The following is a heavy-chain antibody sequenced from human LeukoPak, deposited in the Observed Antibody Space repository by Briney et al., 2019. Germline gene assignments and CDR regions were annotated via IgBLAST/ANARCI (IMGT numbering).Heavy chain of an antibody. CDR1: GGSISNYY. D-gene: IGHD6-19*01. CDR3: ARDRGETISDWSRLAPSYYFDY. V-gene: IGHV4-4*07. CDR2: IYTSGST. J-gene: IGHJ4*02. Sequence: SETLSLICTVSGGSISNYYWSWIRQPAGKGLEWIGRIYTSGSTNYNPSLKSRATMSVDTSKNQFSLKLSSVTAADTAVYYCARDRGETISDWSRLAPSYYFDYWGQGTLVTVSS.